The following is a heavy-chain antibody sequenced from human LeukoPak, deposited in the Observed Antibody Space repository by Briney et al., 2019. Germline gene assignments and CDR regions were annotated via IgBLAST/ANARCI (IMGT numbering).Heavy chain of an antibody. J-gene: IGHJ4*02. CDR1: GGSFSGYY. D-gene: IGHD2-2*01. Sequence: SETLSLTCAVYGGSFSGYYWSWIRQPPGKGLEWIGEINHSGSTNYNPSLKSRVTISVDTSKNQFSLKLSSVTAADTAVYYCARDPGDNIVVVPAAPYFDYWGQGTLVTVSS. CDR2: INHSGST. V-gene: IGHV4-34*01. CDR3: ARDPGDNIVVVPAAPYFDY.